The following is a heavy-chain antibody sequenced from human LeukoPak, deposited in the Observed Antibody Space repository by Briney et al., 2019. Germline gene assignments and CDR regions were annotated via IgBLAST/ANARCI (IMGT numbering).Heavy chain of an antibody. CDR1: GFTFSYYA. V-gene: IGHV3-23*01. J-gene: IGHJ4*02. Sequence: PGGSLRLSCAASGFTFSYYAMSWVRQAPGKGLEWVSSISGSGGSTYYADSVKGRFTIARDNSKNTLYLQMNSLRAEDTAVFYCAKAQTGSHKSPVDCWGQGTLVTVSS. CDR2: ISGSGGST. D-gene: IGHD1-26*01. CDR3: AKAQTGSHKSPVDC.